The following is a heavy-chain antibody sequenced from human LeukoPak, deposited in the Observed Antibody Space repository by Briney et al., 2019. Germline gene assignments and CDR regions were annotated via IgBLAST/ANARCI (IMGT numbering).Heavy chain of an antibody. V-gene: IGHV1-18*01. CDR2: ISAYNGDT. CDR3: ATGLGSNDYADGLDPFDY. CDR1: GYIFAHNG. D-gene: IGHD4-17*01. Sequence: ASVKVSCKTSGYIFAHNGISWVRQAPGQGPEWMGWISAYNGDTNYAQNFQGRVTMTRDTSTSTVYMELRSLRSDDTAVYYCATGLGSNDYADGLDPFDYWGQGALLTVSS. J-gene: IGHJ4*02.